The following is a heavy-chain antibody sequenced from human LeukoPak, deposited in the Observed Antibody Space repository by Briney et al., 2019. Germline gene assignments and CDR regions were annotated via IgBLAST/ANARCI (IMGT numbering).Heavy chain of an antibody. CDR2: IYYVGST. CDR3: ARLWKDYYDSSGQDAFDI. Sequence: TSETLSLTCTVSGGSITSSSYYWGWIRQPPGQGLEWIGSIYYVGSTYYNSSLKSRVSISVDTSKNQFSLRLTSVTAADTAVYYCARLWKDYYDSSGQDAFDIWGQGTMVTVSS. D-gene: IGHD3-22*01. J-gene: IGHJ3*02. V-gene: IGHV4-39*07. CDR1: GGSITSSSYY.